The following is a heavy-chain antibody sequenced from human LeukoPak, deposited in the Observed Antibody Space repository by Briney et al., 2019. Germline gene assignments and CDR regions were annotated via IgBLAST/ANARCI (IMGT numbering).Heavy chain of an antibody. CDR2: INSDGSST. J-gene: IGHJ4*02. D-gene: IGHD1-26*01. CDR1: GFSFSSYW. Sequence: PGGSLRLSCAASGFSFSSYWMHWVRQAPGKGLVWVSRINSDGSSTSYADSVKGRFTISRDNAKNTLYLQMNSLRAEDTAVYYCARVASGSYWFDYWGQGTLVTVSS. V-gene: IGHV3-74*01. CDR3: ARVASGSYWFDY.